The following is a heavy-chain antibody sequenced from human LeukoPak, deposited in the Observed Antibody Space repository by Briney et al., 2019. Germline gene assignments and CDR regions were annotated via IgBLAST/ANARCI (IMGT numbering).Heavy chain of an antibody. CDR1: GFTFDDYA. D-gene: IGHD3-10*01. CDR2: ISWDGGST. Sequence: PGGSLRLSCAASGFTFDDYAMHWVRQAPGKGLEWVSLISWDGGSTYYADSVKGRFTISRDNSKNSLYLQMNSLRAEDTALYYCAKGLAYYGSGSYSGDYFDYWGQGTLVTVSS. CDR3: AKGLAYYGSGSYSGDYFDY. V-gene: IGHV3-43D*03. J-gene: IGHJ4*02.